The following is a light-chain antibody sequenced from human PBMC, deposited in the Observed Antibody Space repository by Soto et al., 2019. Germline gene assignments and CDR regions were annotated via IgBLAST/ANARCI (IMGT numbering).Light chain of an antibody. V-gene: IGKV1-33*01. Sequence: DTQMTRHESALVASVGDGVTSACQASQDITNYLNWYQQKPGKAPRLLLYDASSLETGVPSRFSGSGSGTDFTFTISSLQPEAIATEYCQHYAQLPITVGQGTRGEIK. CDR1: QDITNY. J-gene: IGKJ5*01. CDR3: QHYAQLPIT. CDR2: DAS.